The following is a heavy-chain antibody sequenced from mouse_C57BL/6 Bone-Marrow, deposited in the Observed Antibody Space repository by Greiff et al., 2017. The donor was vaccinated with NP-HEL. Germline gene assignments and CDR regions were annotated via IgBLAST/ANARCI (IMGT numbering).Heavy chain of an antibody. D-gene: IGHD3-2*02. CDR3: ARGRENSSGYYLYAMDY. CDR1: GYTFTSYW. CDR2: INPSSGYT. Sequence: QVQLKESGAELAKPGASVKLSCKASGYTFTSYWMHWVKQRPGQGLEWIGYINPSSGYTKYNQKFKDKATLTADKSSSTAYMQLSSLTYEDSAVYYCARGRENSSGYYLYAMDYWGQGTSVTVSS. J-gene: IGHJ4*01. V-gene: IGHV1-7*01.